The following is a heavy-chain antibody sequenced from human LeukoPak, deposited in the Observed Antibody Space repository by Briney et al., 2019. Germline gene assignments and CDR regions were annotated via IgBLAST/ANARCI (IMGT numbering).Heavy chain of an antibody. CDR2: IYTSGST. CDR3: ARGSNYDYDPY. V-gene: IGHV4-4*07. J-gene: IGHJ4*02. CDR1: GGSISSYY. Sequence: PSETLSLTCTVSGGSISSYYWNWIRQPAGKGLDGIGRIYTSGSTHYNPSLTSRVTMSVDMSKNQFSLKLSSVTAADTAVYYCARGSNYDYDPYWGQGTLVTVSS. D-gene: IGHD3-22*01.